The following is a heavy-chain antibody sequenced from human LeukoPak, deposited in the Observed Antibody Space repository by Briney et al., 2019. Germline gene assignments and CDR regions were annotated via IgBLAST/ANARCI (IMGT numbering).Heavy chain of an antibody. J-gene: IGHJ4*02. CDR2: ISGSGGST. CDR1: GFTFSGYA. V-gene: IGHV3-23*01. D-gene: IGHD3-16*02. CDR3: AKGPIMITFGGVIGD. Sequence: GGSLRLSCAASGFTFSGYAMSWVRQAPGKGLEWVSAISGSGGSTYYADSVKGRFTISRDNSKNTLYLQMNSLRAEDTAVYYCAKGPIMITFGGVIGDWGQGTLVTVSS.